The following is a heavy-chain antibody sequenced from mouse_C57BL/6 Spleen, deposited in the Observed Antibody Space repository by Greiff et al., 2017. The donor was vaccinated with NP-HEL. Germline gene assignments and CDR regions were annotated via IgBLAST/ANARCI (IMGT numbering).Heavy chain of an antibody. CDR3: AREIPRGGTY. Sequence: EVKLMESGGGLVKPGGSLKLSCAASGFTFSDYGMHWVRQAPEKGLEWVAYISSGSSTIYYADTVKGRFTISRDNAKNTLFLQMTSLRSEDTAMYYCAREIPRGGTYWGQGTLVTVSA. D-gene: IGHD5-1-1*01. CDR1: GFTFSDYG. V-gene: IGHV5-17*01. CDR2: ISSGSSTI. J-gene: IGHJ3*01.